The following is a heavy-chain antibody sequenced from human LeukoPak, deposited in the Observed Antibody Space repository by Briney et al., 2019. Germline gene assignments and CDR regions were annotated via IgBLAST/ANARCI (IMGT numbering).Heavy chain of an antibody. CDR3: AKWGGSWYHGMDV. Sequence: PSETLSLTCTVSGGSISSYYWSWIRQPPGKGLEWIGYIYYSGSTNYNPSLKSRVTISVDTSKNQFSLKLSSVTAADTAVYYCAKWGGSWYHGMDVWGQGTTVTVSS. D-gene: IGHD6-13*01. V-gene: IGHV4-59*01. J-gene: IGHJ6*02. CDR2: IYYSGST. CDR1: GGSISSYY.